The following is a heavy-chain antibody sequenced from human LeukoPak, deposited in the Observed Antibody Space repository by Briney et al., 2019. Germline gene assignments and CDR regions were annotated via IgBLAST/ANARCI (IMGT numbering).Heavy chain of an antibody. CDR2: ISYDGSNK. CDR3: AMNFEGSSGWYGGYFDY. Sequence: GRSLRLSCAASGFTFSSYAMHWVRQAPGKGLEWVAVISYDGSNKYYADSVKGRFTISRDNSKNTLYLQMNSLRAEDTAVYYCAMNFEGSSGWYGGYFDYWGQGTLVTVSS. CDR1: GFTFSSYA. D-gene: IGHD6-19*01. V-gene: IGHV3-30-3*01. J-gene: IGHJ4*02.